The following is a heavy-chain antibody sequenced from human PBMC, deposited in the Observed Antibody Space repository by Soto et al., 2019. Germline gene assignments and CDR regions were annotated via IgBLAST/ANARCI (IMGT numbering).Heavy chain of an antibody. V-gene: IGHV1-18*01. CDR3: ARAPLYNNGWYGEWVDS. CDR2: ITVYNGST. D-gene: IGHD6-19*01. Sequence: QVQLVQSGVEVKKPGASVTVYCKASGYTLNNYGITWVRQAPGQGPEWMGWITVYNGSTKNSQRLQGRVTMTTDTSTTTRHMELRNRRSDDTAVYCLARAPLYNNGWYGEWVDSWGSGNLVIVSS. CDR1: GYTLNNYG. J-gene: IGHJ5*01.